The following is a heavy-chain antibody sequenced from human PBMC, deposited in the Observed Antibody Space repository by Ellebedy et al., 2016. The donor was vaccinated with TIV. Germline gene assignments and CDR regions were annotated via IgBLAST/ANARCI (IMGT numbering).Heavy chain of an antibody. J-gene: IGHJ6*02. CDR1: GYTFTDYL. V-gene: IGHV1-2*02. CDR3: AREDLLASSSPDHYGMDV. D-gene: IGHD6-6*01. Sequence: AASVQVSCKASGYTFTDYLMNWVRQAPGQGLEWVGWINPNSGGTHYAQKFQGRVTMTRDTSISTAYVELSGLTSDDTAVYYCAREDLLASSSPDHYGMDVWGHGTTVTVSS. CDR2: INPNSGGT.